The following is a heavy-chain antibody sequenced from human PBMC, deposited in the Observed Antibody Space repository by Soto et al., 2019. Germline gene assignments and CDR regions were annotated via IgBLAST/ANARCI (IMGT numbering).Heavy chain of an antibody. J-gene: IGHJ1*01. V-gene: IGHV4-30-4*01. CDR3: ARAWDF. CDR1: GVSVSRDYQ. CDR2: ISYSGSP. Sequence: SETLSLTCTVSGVSVSRDYQWIWIRQPPGKGLEWIGHISYSGSPYYHPSLRSRLSISVDTSKNQFSLKVKSVTAADTAVYYCARAWDFWGQGTLVTVS. D-gene: IGHD1-26*01.